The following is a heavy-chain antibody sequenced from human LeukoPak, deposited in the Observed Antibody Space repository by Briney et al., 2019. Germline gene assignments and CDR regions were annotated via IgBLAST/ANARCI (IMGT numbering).Heavy chain of an antibody. V-gene: IGHV3-48*01. CDR3: ARDSGGSIDY. D-gene: IGHD1-26*01. Sequence: GGSLRLSCAASGFTFSSYNMNWVRQAPGKGLEWVSYISSSSSTIYYADSVKGRFTISRDNAKNSLYLQMNSLRAEDTAVYYCARDSGGSIDYWGQGTLVTVSS. CDR2: ISSSSSTI. CDR1: GFTFSSYN. J-gene: IGHJ4*02.